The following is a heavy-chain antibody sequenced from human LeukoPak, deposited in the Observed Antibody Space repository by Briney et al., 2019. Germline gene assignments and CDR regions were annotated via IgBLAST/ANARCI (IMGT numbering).Heavy chain of an antibody. Sequence: SETLSLTCTVSGGSISSGYYYCGWIRQPPGKGLEWIGSVFYSGSTSYNPSFKSRITMSVDTSKNQFSLRLNSVTAADTAVYYCARNSSTIVPRPDPHYYYNYMDVWGKGTTVTVSS. J-gene: IGHJ6*03. CDR1: GGSISSGYYY. D-gene: IGHD6-6*01. CDR2: VFYSGST. CDR3: ARNSSTIVPRPDPHYYYNYMDV. V-gene: IGHV4-39*01.